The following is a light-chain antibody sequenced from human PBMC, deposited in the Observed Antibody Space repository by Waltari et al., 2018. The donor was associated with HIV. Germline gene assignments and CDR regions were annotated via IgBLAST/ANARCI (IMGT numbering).Light chain of an antibody. CDR2: GNS. J-gene: IGLJ2*01. CDR1: SSNIGAGYD. V-gene: IGLV1-40*01. CDR3: QSYDSNLSGL. Sequence: QSGLTQPPSVSAAPGQRVTISCTGSSSNIGAGYDVHWCQQVPGRAPKVVIYGNSNRPSGVPDRFSGSKSGSSASLVITGLQSEDEADYYCQSYDSNLSGLFGGGTKVTVL.